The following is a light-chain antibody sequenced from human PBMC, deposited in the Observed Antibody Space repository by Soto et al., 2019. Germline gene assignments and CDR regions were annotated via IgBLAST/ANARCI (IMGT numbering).Light chain of an antibody. V-gene: IGKV3-20*01. J-gene: IGKJ4*01. CDR1: QSVSSSF. CDR2: GAS. CDR3: QQYDSSPLT. Sequence: EIVLTQSPGTLSLSPGERATLSCRASQSVSSSFLAWYQQKPGQAPRLLIYGASSRATGSPDRFSGSGSGTDFILTISRLEPEDFAVYYCQQYDSSPLTFGGGTKLEIK.